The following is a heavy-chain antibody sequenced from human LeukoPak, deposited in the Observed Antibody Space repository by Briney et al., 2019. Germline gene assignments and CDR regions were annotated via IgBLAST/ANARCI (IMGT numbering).Heavy chain of an antibody. CDR2: IIPIFGTA. D-gene: IGHD2-2*01. CDR3: ARTTEGYCSSTRCYGFDYYYYMDV. Sequence: GASVKVSCKASGGTFSSYAISWVRQAPGQGLEWMGGIIPIFGTANYAQKFQGRVTITADKSTSTAYMELSSLRSEDTAVYYCARTTEGYCSSTRCYGFDYYYYMDVWGKGTTVTISS. V-gene: IGHV1-69*06. J-gene: IGHJ6*03. CDR1: GGTFSSYA.